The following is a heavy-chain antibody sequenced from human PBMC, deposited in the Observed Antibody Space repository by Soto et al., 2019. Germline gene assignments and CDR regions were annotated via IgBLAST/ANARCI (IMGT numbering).Heavy chain of an antibody. Sequence: QVQLVQSGAEVKKPGASVKVSCKASGYTFTSYHLHWVRQAPGQGLEWMGMINPSGGRTTYAQKFQGRVTITGDTSTRTVYVELSSLRSDDTAVDYCARDTMIMVTTGIGSSGQGTQVTVSS. CDR3: ARDTMIMVTTGIGS. CDR1: GYTFTSYH. D-gene: IGHD4-17*01. V-gene: IGHV1-46*03. CDR2: INPSGGRT. J-gene: IGHJ4*02.